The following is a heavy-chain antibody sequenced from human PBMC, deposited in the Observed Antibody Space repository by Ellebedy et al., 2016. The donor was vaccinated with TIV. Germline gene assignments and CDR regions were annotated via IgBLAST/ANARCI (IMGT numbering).Heavy chain of an antibody. V-gene: IGHV4-39*07. D-gene: IGHD3-22*01. J-gene: IGHJ4*02. Sequence: SETLSLXXIVSGGSISSSSYCWGWIRQPPGKGLEWIGSIYYSGSTYYNPSLKSRVTISVDTSKNQFSLKLGSVTAADTAVYYCARGRKYFYDSSAYYMDYWGQGTLVTVSS. CDR2: IYYSGST. CDR3: ARGRKYFYDSSAYYMDY. CDR1: GGSISSSSYC.